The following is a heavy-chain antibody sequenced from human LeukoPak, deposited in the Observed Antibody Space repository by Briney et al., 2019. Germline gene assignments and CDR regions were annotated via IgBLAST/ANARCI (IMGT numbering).Heavy chain of an antibody. CDR3: VRDSGDYYDSSGYNWFDP. D-gene: IGHD3-22*01. Sequence: GASVKVSCKASGYTFTGYYMHWVRQAPGQGLEWMGRINPNSGGTNYAQKFQGRVTMTRDTSISTAYMELSRLRSDDTAVYYCVRDSGDYYDSSGYNWFDPWGQGTLVTVSS. J-gene: IGHJ5*02. CDR1: GYTFTGYY. V-gene: IGHV1-2*06. CDR2: INPNSGGT.